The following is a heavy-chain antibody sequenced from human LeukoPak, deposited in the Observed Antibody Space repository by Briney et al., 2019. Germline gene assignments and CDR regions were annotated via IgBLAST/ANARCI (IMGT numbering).Heavy chain of an antibody. V-gene: IGHV3-7*01. Sequence: GGSLRLSCAASGFTFSDYWMSWVRQAPGKGLEWVANIKHDGSEKYYVDSVKGRFTISRDNAQNSLYLHMSSLSAEDTAVYYARYTFLGGGYYNYYFDYWGQGTLVTVS. CDR3: RYTFLGGGYYNYYFDY. CDR1: GFTFSDYW. J-gene: IGHJ4*02. CDR2: IKHDGSEK. D-gene: IGHD1-26*01.